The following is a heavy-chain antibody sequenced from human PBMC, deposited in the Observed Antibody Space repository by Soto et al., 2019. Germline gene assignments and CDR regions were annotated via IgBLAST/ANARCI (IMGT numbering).Heavy chain of an antibody. V-gene: IGHV4-4*02. Sequence: QVQLQESGPGLVKPSGTLSLTCAVSSGSISSSNWWSWVRQPPGKGLEWIGEIYHSGSTNYNPSLKRRVTISVDKSKNQFSLKLSSVTAADTAVYYCARGQITFGGVIAPLPRAFDIWGQGTMVTVSS. CDR3: ARGQITFGGVIAPLPRAFDI. J-gene: IGHJ3*02. D-gene: IGHD3-16*02. CDR1: SGSISSSNW. CDR2: IYHSGST.